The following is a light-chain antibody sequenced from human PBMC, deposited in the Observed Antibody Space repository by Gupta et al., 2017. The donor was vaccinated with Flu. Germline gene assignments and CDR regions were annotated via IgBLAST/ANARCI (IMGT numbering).Light chain of an antibody. V-gene: IGLV3-1*01. J-gene: IGLJ3*02. CDR2: QDT. Sequence: GDKLGDKYVYWYQQRPGQAPVMVIYQDTTRPSGIPERFSSSNSGNTATLTISGTQALDEADYFCQASDSSTGVVFGGGTKLTVL. CDR3: QASDSSTGVV. CDR1: KLGDKY.